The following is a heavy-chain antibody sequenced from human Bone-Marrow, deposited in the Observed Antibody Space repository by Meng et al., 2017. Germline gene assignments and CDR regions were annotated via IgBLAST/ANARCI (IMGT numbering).Heavy chain of an antibody. CDR1: GFTLSNFD. Sequence: SLKISCAAAGFTLSNFDMNGVRLAPGKGLEWVSFISGSTGVTYSADSVKGRFTISSDNSKSTLYLQMDNVRDEDTAVYYCASDKFDSWGQGTLVTVSS. CDR3: ASDKFDS. V-gene: IGHV3-23*01. CDR2: ISGSTGVT. J-gene: IGHJ4*02.